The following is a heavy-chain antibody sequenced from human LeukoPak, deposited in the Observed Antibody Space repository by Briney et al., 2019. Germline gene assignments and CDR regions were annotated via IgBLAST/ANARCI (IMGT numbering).Heavy chain of an antibody. D-gene: IGHD1-26*01. V-gene: IGHV3-11*03. CDR2: ISSSNTYT. CDR1: GFTLSDYD. Sequence: GESLRLSCAASGFTLSDYDMSWVRQAPGKGLEWVSYISSSNTYTNYAGSVKGRFTISRDDAKNSLYLQMNSLRAEDTAVYYCARSRSYYPSDYWGQGTPVTVSS. CDR3: ARSRSYYPSDY. J-gene: IGHJ4*02.